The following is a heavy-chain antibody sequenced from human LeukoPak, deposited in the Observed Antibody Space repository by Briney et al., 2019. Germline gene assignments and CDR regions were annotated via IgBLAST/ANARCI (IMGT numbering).Heavy chain of an antibody. CDR3: AKDMYSYDSGGYYLAFDY. J-gene: IGHJ4*02. D-gene: IGHD3-22*01. CDR1: GLTLRNYA. V-gene: IGHV3-23*01. Sequence: GGSLRLSCAASGLTLRNYAMSWVRQAPGKGLEWVSAISANGGSKGYADSVKSRFTISRDNSKNTLHLQMNSLRAEDTAVYYCAKDMYSYDSGGYYLAFDYWGQGTLVTVSS. CDR2: ISANGGSK.